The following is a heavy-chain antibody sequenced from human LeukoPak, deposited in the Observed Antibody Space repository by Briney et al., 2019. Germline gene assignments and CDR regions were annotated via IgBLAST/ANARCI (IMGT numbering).Heavy chain of an antibody. CDR2: ISSDRNNE. V-gene: IGHV3-30*18. Sequence: GGSLRLSCAASGFTFSSYGMHWVRQAPGKGLEWVAFISSDRNNEYYADSVKGRFTISRDNSKNTLYLQMNSLRAEDTAVCYCAKDRSSTWAVDYWGQGTLVTVSS. CDR1: GFTFSSYG. D-gene: IGHD6-13*01. J-gene: IGHJ4*02. CDR3: AKDRSSTWAVDY.